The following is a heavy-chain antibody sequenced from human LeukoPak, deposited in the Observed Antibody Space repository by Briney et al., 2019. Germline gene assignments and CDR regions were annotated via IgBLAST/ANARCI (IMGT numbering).Heavy chain of an antibody. CDR3: ARGTVSGADYYYMDV. Sequence: ASVKVSCKASAYTFTSYGISWVRQAPGQGLEWMGWISGSNGNTKSAQSLQGRVTMTTDTSTNTAYMELRNLRSDDTAVYYCARGTVSGADYYYMDVWGTGTTVTVSS. V-gene: IGHV1-18*01. D-gene: IGHD1-26*01. J-gene: IGHJ6*03. CDR2: ISGSNGNT. CDR1: AYTFTSYG.